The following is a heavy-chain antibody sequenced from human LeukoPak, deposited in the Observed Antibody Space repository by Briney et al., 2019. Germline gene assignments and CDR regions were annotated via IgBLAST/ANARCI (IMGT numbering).Heavy chain of an antibody. J-gene: IGHJ4*02. CDR3: AREKPYYYDSSGYLDY. CDR1: GGSISSSSYY. CDR2: IYYSGST. Sequence: SETLSLTCTVSGGSISSSSYYWGWIRQPPGKGLEWIGYIYYSGSTNYNPSLKSRVTISVDTSKNQFSLKLSSVTAADTAVYYCAREKPYYYDSSGYLDYWGQGTLVTVSS. D-gene: IGHD3-22*01. V-gene: IGHV4-61*01.